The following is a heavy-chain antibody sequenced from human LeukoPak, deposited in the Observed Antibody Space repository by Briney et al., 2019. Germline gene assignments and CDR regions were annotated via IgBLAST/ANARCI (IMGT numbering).Heavy chain of an antibody. D-gene: IGHD2-2*01. CDR1: GASISSTNW. CDR3: ARAQEGCSRASCYLEP. J-gene: IGHJ5*02. V-gene: IGHV4-4*02. CDR2: MHHSGRT. Sequence: PSETLSLTCAISGASISSTNWWIWVRQPPGKGLEWIGEMHHSGRTNYNPSLKSRITTSVDKSKNQVFLRLNSVAAADTALYYCARAQEGCSRASCYLEPWGQGTLVTVSS.